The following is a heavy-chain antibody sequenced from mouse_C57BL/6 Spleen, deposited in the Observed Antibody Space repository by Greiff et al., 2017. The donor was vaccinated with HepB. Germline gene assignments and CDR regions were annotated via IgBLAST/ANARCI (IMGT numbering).Heavy chain of an antibody. CDR2: FSGGGGNT. CDR1: GFTFSSYT. J-gene: IGHJ1*03. D-gene: IGHD4-1*01. Sequence: EVKLMESGGGLVKPGGSLKLSCAASGFTFSSYTMSWVRQTPEKRLEWVATFSGGGGNTYYPDSVKGRFTISRDNAKNTLYLQMSSLRSEDTALYYCASLLTVWYFDVWGTGTTVTVSS. CDR3: ASLLTVWYFDV. V-gene: IGHV5-9*01.